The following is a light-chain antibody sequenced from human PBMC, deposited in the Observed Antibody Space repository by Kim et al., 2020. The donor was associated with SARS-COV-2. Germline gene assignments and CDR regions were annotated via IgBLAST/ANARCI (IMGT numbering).Light chain of an antibody. Sequence: DIQMTQSPSSLSVFVGDRVTITCRASQSISSYLNWFQQKPGKVPILLIYETSSLQSGVPSRFRGSGSGTDFTLTISSLQPEDFATYYCQQGYRTPLTFGGGTKVDIK. V-gene: IGKV1-39*01. CDR3: QQGYRTPLT. J-gene: IGKJ4*01. CDR2: ETS. CDR1: QSISSY.